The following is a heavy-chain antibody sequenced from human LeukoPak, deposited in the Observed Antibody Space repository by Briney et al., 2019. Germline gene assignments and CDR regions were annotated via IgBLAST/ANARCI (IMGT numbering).Heavy chain of an antibody. V-gene: IGHV1-46*01. J-gene: IGHJ4*02. D-gene: IGHD3-16*01. CDR2: INPSDGST. CDR1: GYMFTRHY. CDR3: AREGGGLGYFDS. Sequence: ASVKVSCKATGYMFTRHYVHWVRQAPRHGLEWMGIINPSDGSTNYAQKFQGRVTMTTDTSTSTVYMELSSLRSEDTAVYYCAREGGGLGYFDSWGQGTLVTVSS.